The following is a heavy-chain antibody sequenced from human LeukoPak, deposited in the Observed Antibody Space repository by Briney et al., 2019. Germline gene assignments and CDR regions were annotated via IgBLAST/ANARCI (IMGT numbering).Heavy chain of an antibody. CDR2: ISSSSSTI. V-gene: IGHV3-48*04. Sequence: PGGSLRLSCAASGFTFSSYSMHWVRQAPGKGLEWVSYISSSSSTIYYADSVKRRFTNCKDIPKNSLYLQMNSQTGEDAAVYYCARSSGWDSFDIWGEGTMVTVSS. CDR3: ARSSGWDSFDI. J-gene: IGHJ3*02. D-gene: IGHD6-19*01. CDR1: GFTFSSYS.